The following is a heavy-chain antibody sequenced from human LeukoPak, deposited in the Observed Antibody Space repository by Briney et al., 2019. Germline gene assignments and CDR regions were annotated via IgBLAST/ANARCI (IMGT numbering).Heavy chain of an antibody. D-gene: IGHD3-3*01. CDR3: ARDYDFWSGYSDY. V-gene: IGHV3-21*01. CDR1: GFTFSSYS. J-gene: IGHJ4*02. CDR2: ISRSSSYI. Sequence: GGSLRLSCAASGFTFSSYSMNWVRQAPGKGLEWVSSISRSSSYIYYADSVKGRFTISRDNAKNSLYLQMNSLRAEDTAVYYCARDYDFWSGYSDYWGQGTLVTVSS.